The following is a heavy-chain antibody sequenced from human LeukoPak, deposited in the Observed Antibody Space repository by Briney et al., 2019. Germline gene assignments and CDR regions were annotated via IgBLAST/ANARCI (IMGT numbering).Heavy chain of an antibody. CDR3: ARHRCSSTTCSFDS. Sequence: GGSLRLSCAASGFTFNNYAMTWVRQTPGKGPEWVSLISWKGDITAYAESVRGRFTISRDNAKNSLYLHMNSLRPEDTAFYHCARHRCSSTTCSFDSWGQGRLVTVSS. J-gene: IGHJ4*02. D-gene: IGHD2-2*01. CDR2: ISWKGDIT. V-gene: IGHV3-20*01. CDR1: GFTFNNYA.